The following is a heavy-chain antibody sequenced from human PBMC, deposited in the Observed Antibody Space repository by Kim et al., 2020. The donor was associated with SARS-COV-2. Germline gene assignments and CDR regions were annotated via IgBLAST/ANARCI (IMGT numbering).Heavy chain of an antibody. J-gene: IGHJ4*02. V-gene: IGHV3-23*01. D-gene: IGHD3-10*01. Sequence: GGSLRLSCAASGFTFSSYTMSWVRQAPGKGLQWVSAISGSGGTSYYADSVKGRFTISRDNSKNTLSLQMNSLRADDTAVYYCANWYGSGTDWGQGTLVTVSS. CDR1: GFTFSSYT. CDR2: ISGSGGTS. CDR3: ANWYGSGTD.